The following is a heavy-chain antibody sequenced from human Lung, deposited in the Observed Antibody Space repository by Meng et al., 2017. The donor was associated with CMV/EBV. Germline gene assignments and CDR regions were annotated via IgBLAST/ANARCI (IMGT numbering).Heavy chain of an antibody. J-gene: IGHJ4*02. D-gene: IGHD2-2*01. V-gene: IGHV1-18*01. CDR3: ARNRYCSSTSCYVDY. CDR1: GYTFTSYG. Sequence: SVXVSXXASGYTFTSYGISWVRQAPGQGLEWMGWISAYNGNTNYAQKLQGRVTMTTDTSTSTAYMELRSLRSDDTAVYYCARNRYCSSTSCYVDYLGQGTLVTVSS. CDR2: ISAYNGNT.